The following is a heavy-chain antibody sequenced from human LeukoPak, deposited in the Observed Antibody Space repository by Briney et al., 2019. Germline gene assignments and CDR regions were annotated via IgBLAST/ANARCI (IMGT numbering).Heavy chain of an antibody. CDR1: GYTFISYY. CDR3: ARGVDIVVVPAAIHP. D-gene: IGHD2-2*03. Sequence: ASVKVSCKASGYTFISYYMHWLRQAPGQGLEWMGIINPSGGSTSYAQKFQGRVTMTRDTSTSTVYMELSSLRSEDTAVYYCARGVDIVVVPAAIHPWGQGTLVTVSS. V-gene: IGHV1-46*03. J-gene: IGHJ5*02. CDR2: INPSGGST.